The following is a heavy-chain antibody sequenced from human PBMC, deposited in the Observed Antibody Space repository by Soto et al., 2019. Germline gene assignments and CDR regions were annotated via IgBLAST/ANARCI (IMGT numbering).Heavy chain of an antibody. CDR3: APQGLGAPHGPVAR. Sequence: QVQLQESGPGLVKPSETLSLSCTVSGGSISSYYWSWIRQPPGKGMEWIGYVHHSWGSTYNPSLQRGVAASLTRAKSQFSLRLASATATDPAAYYSAPQGLGAPHGPVARWGKGTRVTVSP. D-gene: IGHD3-10*01. CDR1: GGSISSYY. V-gene: IGHV4-59*08. J-gene: IGHJ6*04. CDR2: VHHSWGS.